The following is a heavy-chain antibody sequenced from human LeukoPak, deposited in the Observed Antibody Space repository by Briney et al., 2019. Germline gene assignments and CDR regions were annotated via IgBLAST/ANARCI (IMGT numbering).Heavy chain of an antibody. J-gene: IGHJ4*02. V-gene: IGHV3-33*06. CDR2: IWYDGSNK. CDR1: GFTFSSYG. CDR3: AKDLIVGATTSSG. Sequence: GGSLRLSFAASGFTFSSYGMHWVRQAPGKGLEWVAVIWYDGSNKYYADSVKGRFTISRDNSKNTLYLQMNSLRAEDTAVYYCAKDLIVGATTSSGWGQGTLVTVSS. D-gene: IGHD1-26*01.